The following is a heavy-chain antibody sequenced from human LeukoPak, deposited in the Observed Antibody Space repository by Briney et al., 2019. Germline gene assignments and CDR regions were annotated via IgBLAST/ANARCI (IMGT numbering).Heavy chain of an antibody. CDR1: GFTFISYG. D-gene: IGHD2-15*01. V-gene: IGHV3-30*03. CDR3: AIPLYGSGSSCFDY. Sequence: GGSLRLSCAASGFTFISYGMHWVRQAPGKGLEWVAVISYGGSNTYYADSVKGRFTISRDNSKNTLYLQMNSLRAEDTAVYYCAIPLYGSGSSCFDYWGQGALVTVSP. CDR2: ISYGGSNT. J-gene: IGHJ4*02.